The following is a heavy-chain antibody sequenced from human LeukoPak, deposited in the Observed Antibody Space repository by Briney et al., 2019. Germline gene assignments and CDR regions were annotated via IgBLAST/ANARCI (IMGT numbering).Heavy chain of an antibody. V-gene: IGHV3-30*18. Sequence: PGGSLRLSCAASGFTFSSYGMHWVRQAPGKGLEWVAVISYDGSNKYYADSVKGRFTISRDNSKNTLYLQMISLRAEDTAVYYCAKKLSGSYEEGMQQWGQGTLVTVSS. CDR2: ISYDGSNK. D-gene: IGHD1-26*01. CDR3: AKKLSGSYEEGMQQ. J-gene: IGHJ1*01. CDR1: GFTFSSYG.